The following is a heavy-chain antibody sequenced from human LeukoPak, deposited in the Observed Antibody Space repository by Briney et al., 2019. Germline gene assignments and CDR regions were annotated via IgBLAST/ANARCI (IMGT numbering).Heavy chain of an antibody. CDR3: VTGLGRTDHDY. V-gene: IGHV3-15*01. CDR2: IKRNIDGQTT. Sequence: GGSLGPPCAASGFPFSSTWMSWVRQAPGKGLDWAGRIKRNIDGQTTDYAATVNGRFTISRDDSKNTLYLQMNSLKTEDTAVYYCVTGLGRTDHDYWGQGTLVTVSS. J-gene: IGHJ4*02. CDR1: GFPFSSTW. D-gene: IGHD1/OR15-1a*01.